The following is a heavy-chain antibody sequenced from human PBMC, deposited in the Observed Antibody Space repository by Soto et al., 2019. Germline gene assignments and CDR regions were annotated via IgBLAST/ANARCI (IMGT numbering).Heavy chain of an antibody. Sequence: SETLSLTCAVYGGSFSGYYWSWIRQPPGKGLEWIGEINHSGSTNYNPSLKSRVTISVDTSKNQFSLKLSSVTAADTAVYYCARLGRGGPGIAGGGPGNPALVDGWGQGTMVTVSS. CDR1: GGSFSGYY. J-gene: IGHJ6*02. V-gene: IGHV4-34*01. CDR2: INHSGST. D-gene: IGHD6-19*01. CDR3: ARLGRGGPGIAGGGPGNPALVDG.